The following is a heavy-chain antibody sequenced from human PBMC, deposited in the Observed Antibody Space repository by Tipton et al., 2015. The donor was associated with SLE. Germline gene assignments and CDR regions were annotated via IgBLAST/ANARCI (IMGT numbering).Heavy chain of an antibody. CDR2: INWNGGST. D-gene: IGHD3-3*01. CDR1: GFTFDDYG. Sequence: SLRLSCAASGFTFDDYGMSWVRQAPGKGLEWVSGINWNGGSTGYADSVKGRFTISRDNAKNSLYLQMNSLRAEDTALYYCARGGGIRFLEWDYYYMDVWGKGTTVTVSS. V-gene: IGHV3-20*04. CDR3: ARGGGIRFLEWDYYYMDV. J-gene: IGHJ6*03.